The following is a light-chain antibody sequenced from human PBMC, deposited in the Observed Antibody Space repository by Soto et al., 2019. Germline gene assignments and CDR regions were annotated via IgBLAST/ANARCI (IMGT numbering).Light chain of an antibody. CDR3: AAWDDSLSAVL. Sequence: QSVLTQPPSASGTPGQRVTISCSGGSTNIGNNLVYWYQQLPGTAPKLLIYRTDRRPSGVPERISGSESGCSASLAISGLRSEDEADYYCAAWDDSLSAVLFGGGTKLTVL. V-gene: IGLV1-47*01. CDR2: RTD. CDR1: STNIGNNL. J-gene: IGLJ2*01.